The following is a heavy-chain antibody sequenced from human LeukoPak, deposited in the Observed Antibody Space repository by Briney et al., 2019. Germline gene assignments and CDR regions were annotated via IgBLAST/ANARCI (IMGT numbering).Heavy chain of an antibody. J-gene: IGHJ4*02. CDR3: AKDEDYGDYVLSY. V-gene: IGHV3-30*02. CDR1: GFTFSSYG. Sequence: GGSLRLSCAASGFTFSSYGMHWVRQAPGKGLEWVAVIWYDGSNKYYVDSVKGRFTISRDNSKNTLYLQMNSLRAEDTAVYYCAKDEDYGDYVLSYWGQGTLVTVSS. CDR2: IWYDGSNK. D-gene: IGHD4-17*01.